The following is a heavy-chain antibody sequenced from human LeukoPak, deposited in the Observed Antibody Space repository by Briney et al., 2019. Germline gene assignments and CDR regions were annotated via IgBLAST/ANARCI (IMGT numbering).Heavy chain of an antibody. D-gene: IGHD3-3*01. V-gene: IGHV3-73*01. CDR2: IRSKANSHAT. Sequence: GGSLRLSCAASGFTFSGSAMHWVGQASGKGLEGVGRIRSKANSHATAYAASVKGRFTISRDDSKNMAYLQMNSLKTEDTAVYYCTRHDTTIFGVVIDYWGQGTLVTVSS. J-gene: IGHJ4*02. CDR1: GFTFSGSA. CDR3: TRHDTTIFGVVIDY.